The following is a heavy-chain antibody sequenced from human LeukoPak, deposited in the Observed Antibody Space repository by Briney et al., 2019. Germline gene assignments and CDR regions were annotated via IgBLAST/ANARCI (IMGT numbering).Heavy chain of an antibody. CDR3: ARDFAWGSGGAPIDDNWLDP. D-gene: IGHD7-27*01. V-gene: IGHV1-18*01. CDR2: ISSGGNT. Sequence: ASVKVSCKATGYIFSNYGICWVRQAPGHGLEWMGWISSGGNTNYAPKFQDRATMTTDTSTSTAYMELRSLRFDDTAVYYCARDFAWGSGGAPIDDNWLDPWGQGTLVTVTS. CDR1: GYIFSNYG. J-gene: IGHJ5*02.